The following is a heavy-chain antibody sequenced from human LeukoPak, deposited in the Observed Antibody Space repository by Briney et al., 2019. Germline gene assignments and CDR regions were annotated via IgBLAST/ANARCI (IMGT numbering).Heavy chain of an antibody. CDR1: GYTFTGYY. V-gene: IGHV1-2*02. J-gene: IGHJ4*02. CDR2: INPNSGGT. CDR3: AKDIFTMVRGVVDY. D-gene: IGHD3-10*01. Sequence: ASVKVSCKASGYTFTGYYMRWVRQAPGQGLEWMGWINPNSGGTNYAQKFQGRVTMTRDTSISTAYMELSRLRSDDTAVYYCAKDIFTMVRGVVDYWGQGTLVTVSS.